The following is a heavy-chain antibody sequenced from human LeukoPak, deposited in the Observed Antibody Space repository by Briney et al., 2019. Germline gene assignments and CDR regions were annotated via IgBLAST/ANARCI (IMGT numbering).Heavy chain of an antibody. J-gene: IGHJ4*02. V-gene: IGHV3-9*03. CDR1: GFTFDDYA. Sequence: GGSLRLSCAASGFTFDDYAMHWVRQAPGKGLEWVSGINWSSGGIGYADSVKGRFTISRDNAKNSLYLQMNSLRAEDMALYYCAKGEKPYSSSWYGCFDYWGQGILVTVSS. D-gene: IGHD6-13*01. CDR2: INWSSGGI. CDR3: AKGEKPYSSSWYGCFDY.